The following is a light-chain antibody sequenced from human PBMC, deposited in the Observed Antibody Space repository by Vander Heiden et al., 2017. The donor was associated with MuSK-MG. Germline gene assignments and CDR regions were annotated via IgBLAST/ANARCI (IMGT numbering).Light chain of an antibody. Sequence: EIVLTQSPAILSLSPGETATLPCWASESVVSSLAWYQQKPGQAPRLLIYDASDRGTGVPARFSGSGSETDFTLTISSLEPEDFGTYDCQQRHKWPRTFGQGTRVDLK. CDR1: ESVVSS. CDR3: QQRHKWPRT. CDR2: DAS. J-gene: IGKJ1*01. V-gene: IGKV3-11*01.